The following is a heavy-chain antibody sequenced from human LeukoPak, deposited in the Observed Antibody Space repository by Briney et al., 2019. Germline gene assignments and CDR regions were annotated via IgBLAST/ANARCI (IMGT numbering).Heavy chain of an antibody. CDR2: IKQEGREK. CDR1: GFTFSNYW. Sequence: GGALRLSCVASGFTFSNYWMAWVRQAPGKGRQWVANIKQEGREKYHVESVRGRFTISRDNAKNSLYLQMNNLRAKDTAVYYCAKGRIGYCSSTSCYKYAFDIWGQGTMVTVSS. J-gene: IGHJ3*02. V-gene: IGHV3-7*01. D-gene: IGHD2-2*02. CDR3: AKGRIGYCSSTSCYKYAFDI.